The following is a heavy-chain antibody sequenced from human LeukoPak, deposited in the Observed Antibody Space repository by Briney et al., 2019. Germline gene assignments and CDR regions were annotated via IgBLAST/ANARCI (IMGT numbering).Heavy chain of an antibody. Sequence: GRSLRLSCAASEFTFSTYGMHWVRQAPGKGLEWVALITYDGSNKYYGDSVKGRFTISRDNSKNTLYLQMNSLRAEDTAVYYCAKDYRSYNLMSPVDYWGQGTLVTVSS. D-gene: IGHD1-26*01. J-gene: IGHJ4*02. CDR1: EFTFSTYG. CDR2: ITYDGSNK. CDR3: AKDYRSYNLMSPVDY. V-gene: IGHV3-30*18.